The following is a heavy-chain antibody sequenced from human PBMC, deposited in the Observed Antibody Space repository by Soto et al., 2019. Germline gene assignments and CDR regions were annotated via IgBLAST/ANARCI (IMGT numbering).Heavy chain of an antibody. CDR1: GYTFTSYY. Sequence: ASVKVSCKASGYTFTSYYMHWVRQAPGQGLEWMGIINASGGSTSYAQKFQGRVTITRDTSASTVYMELSSLRSEDTAVYYCARAWVVVTAPDYWGQGTLVTVSS. CDR2: INASGGST. J-gene: IGHJ4*02. D-gene: IGHD2-21*02. V-gene: IGHV1-46*01. CDR3: ARAWVVVTAPDY.